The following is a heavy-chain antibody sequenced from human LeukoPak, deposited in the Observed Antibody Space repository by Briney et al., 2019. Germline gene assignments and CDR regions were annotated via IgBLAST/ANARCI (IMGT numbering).Heavy chain of an antibody. Sequence: SQTLSLTCTVSGGSISSGSYYWSWIRQPAGKGLEWIGRIYTSGSTNYNPSLKSRVTISVDTSKNQFSLKLSSVTAADTAVYSCAGFTFFRGVITFDYWGQGTLVTVSS. CDR3: AGFTFFRGVITFDY. J-gene: IGHJ4*02. CDR1: GGSISSGSYY. D-gene: IGHD3-10*01. V-gene: IGHV4-61*02. CDR2: IYTSGST.